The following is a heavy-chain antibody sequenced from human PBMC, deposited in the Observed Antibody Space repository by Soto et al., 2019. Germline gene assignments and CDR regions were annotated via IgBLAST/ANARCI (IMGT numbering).Heavy chain of an antibody. V-gene: IGHV1-2*02. CDR1: GYTFTGYY. D-gene: IGHD3-22*01. J-gene: IGHJ3*02. Sequence: QVQLVQSGAEVKKPGASVKVSCKASGYTFTGYYMHWVRQAPGQGLEWMGWIKPNSGGTNNAQKFQGGVTMSRDTSISTAYMELSRLRSDDTAVYYCARSYYDSSGPAYHDAFDIWGQGTMVTVSS. CDR3: ARSYYDSSGPAYHDAFDI. CDR2: IKPNSGGT.